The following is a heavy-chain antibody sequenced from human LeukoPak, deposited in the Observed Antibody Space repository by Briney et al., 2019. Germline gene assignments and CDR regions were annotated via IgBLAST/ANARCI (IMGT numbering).Heavy chain of an antibody. D-gene: IGHD3-10*01. CDR3: VRARAGGLDY. V-gene: IGHV3-30*04. CDR1: GFTFRHYA. CDR2: LSFDGAHK. Sequence: GGSPRLSCAASGFTFRHYAVHWVRQAPGRGLEWVAVLSFDGAHKYYAESVKGRFTISRDNSNNTLFLQMDSLRIEDTALYYCVRARAGGLDYWGQGTLVTVSS. J-gene: IGHJ4*02.